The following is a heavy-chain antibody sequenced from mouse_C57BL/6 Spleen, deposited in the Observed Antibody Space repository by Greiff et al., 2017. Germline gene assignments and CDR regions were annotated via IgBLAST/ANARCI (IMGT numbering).Heavy chain of an antibody. CDR1: GYTFTGYW. J-gene: IGHJ4*01. CDR2: ILPGRGST. Sequence: VQLQESGAELMKPGASVKLSCKATGYTFTGYWIEWVKQRPGHGLEWIGEILPGRGSTNYKEKFKGKATFTADTASNTAYMQLSSLTNEDSAIYYCARWFIGNYAMDDWGQGTSVTVSS. V-gene: IGHV1-9*01. D-gene: IGHD1-1*01. CDR3: ARWFIGNYAMDD.